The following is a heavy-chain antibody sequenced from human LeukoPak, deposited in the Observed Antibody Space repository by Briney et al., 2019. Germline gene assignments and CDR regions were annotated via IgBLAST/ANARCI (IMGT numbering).Heavy chain of an antibody. J-gene: IGHJ5*02. CDR1: GGSISSGAYY. V-gene: IGHV4-31*03. CDR2: IYYSGST. D-gene: IGHD6-13*01. Sequence: SETLSLTCTVSGGSISSGAYYWSWIRQHPGKGLEWIVYIYYSGSTYYNPSLKSRVTISVDTSKNQFSLRLSSVTAADTAVYYCARGFSSSVLSNCFDPWGQGTLVTVSS. CDR3: ARGFSSSVLSNCFDP.